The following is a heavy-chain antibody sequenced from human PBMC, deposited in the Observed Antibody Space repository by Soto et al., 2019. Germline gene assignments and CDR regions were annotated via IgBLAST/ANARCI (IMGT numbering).Heavy chain of an antibody. J-gene: IGHJ4*02. D-gene: IGHD2-15*01. CDR2: IYSAGNT. CDR3: ARDLGGWPDY. CDR1: GFTVSSNY. V-gene: IGHV3-66*01. Sequence: GGSLRLSCAASGFTVSSNYMSWVRQAPGKGLEWVSLIYSAGNTYYADSVKGRFTISRDNSKNTVYLQMNSLRAEDTAVYYCARDLGGWPDYWGQGTLVTVSS.